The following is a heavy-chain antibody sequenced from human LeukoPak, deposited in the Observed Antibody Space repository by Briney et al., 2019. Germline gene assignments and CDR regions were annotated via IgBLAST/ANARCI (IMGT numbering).Heavy chain of an antibody. CDR3: ARDRGYCSGGSCRGGLVDY. D-gene: IGHD2-15*01. CDR2: INTDGSST. Sequence: GGSLRLSCAASGFTFSSYWMHWVRQAPGKGLVWVSRINTDGSSTSYADSVKGRFTISRDNAKNTLYLQMNSLRAEDTAVYYCARDRGYCSGGSCRGGLVDYWGQGTLVTVSS. CDR1: GFTFSSYW. J-gene: IGHJ4*02. V-gene: IGHV3-74*01.